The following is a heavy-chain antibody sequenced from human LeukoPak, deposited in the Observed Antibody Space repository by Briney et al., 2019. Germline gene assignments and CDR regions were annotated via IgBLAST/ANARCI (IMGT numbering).Heavy chain of an antibody. Sequence: PGGSLRLSCAASGFTFSSYSMNWVRQAPGKGLEWVSSISNSSSYIYYADSVKGRFTISRDNAKNSLYLQMNSLRAEDTAVYYCAREGDYGDYWGQGTLVTISS. J-gene: IGHJ4*02. CDR3: AREGDYGDY. CDR2: ISNSSSYI. V-gene: IGHV3-21*01. CDR1: GFTFSSYS. D-gene: IGHD4-17*01.